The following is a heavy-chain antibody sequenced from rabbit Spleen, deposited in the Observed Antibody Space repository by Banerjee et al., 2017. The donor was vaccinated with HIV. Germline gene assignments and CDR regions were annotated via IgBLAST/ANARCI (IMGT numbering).Heavy chain of an antibody. CDR2: IYADNTGST. J-gene: IGHJ4*01. D-gene: IGHD2-1*01. V-gene: IGHV1S45*01. CDR3: ARGSAAMTLVITGFYLNL. CDR1: GFSFSNSYY. Sequence: QEQLVESGGGLVQPEGSLTLTCTASGFSFSNSYYMCWVRQAPGKGLEYIACIYADNTGSTVCASWARGRFTISKTSSTTVTLEMTGLTAADTATYFCARGSAAMTLVITGFYLNLWGQGTLVTVS.